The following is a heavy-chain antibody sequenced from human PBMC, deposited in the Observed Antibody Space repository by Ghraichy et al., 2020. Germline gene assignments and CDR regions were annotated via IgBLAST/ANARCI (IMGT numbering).Heavy chain of an antibody. CDR3: AREFKGYGGNSAFHY. Sequence: GESLNISCAASGFIFSDYYMSWIRQAPGKGLEWVSYISSRGGTKHYADSVKGRFTISRDNANNSLYLQMNSLRVEDTAVYYCAREFKGYGGNSAFHYWGQGTLVTVSS. CDR2: ISSRGGTK. V-gene: IGHV3-11*01. CDR1: GFIFSDYY. D-gene: IGHD4/OR15-4a*01. J-gene: IGHJ4*02.